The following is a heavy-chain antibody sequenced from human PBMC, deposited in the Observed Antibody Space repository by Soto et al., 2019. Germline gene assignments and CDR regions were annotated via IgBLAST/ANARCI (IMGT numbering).Heavy chain of an antibody. D-gene: IGHD3-3*01. CDR3: ARGRPLRFLEWHTYYGRYYFDY. V-gene: IGHV4-38-2*02. CDR1: GDSISSSYY. J-gene: IGHJ4*02. CDR2: VYYTGFT. Sequence: PSETLSLTCTVSGDSISSSYYWGWVRQPPGKGLECIGAVYYTGFTYHNPSLKSRLTISLDTSKNQFSLKLSSVTAADTAVYYCARGRPLRFLEWHTYYGRYYFDYWGQGTLVPVS.